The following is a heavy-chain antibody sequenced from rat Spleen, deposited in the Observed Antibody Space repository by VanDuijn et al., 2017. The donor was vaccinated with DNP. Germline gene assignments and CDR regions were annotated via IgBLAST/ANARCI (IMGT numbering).Heavy chain of an antibody. CDR3: ARHRAIAAIWDY. CDR1: GFTFRDYY. V-gene: IGHV5-22*01. CDR2: ISYDGGST. J-gene: IGHJ2*01. Sequence: EVQLVESGGGLVQPGRSLKLSCAASGFTFRDYYMAWVRQAPTKGLEWVAYISYDGGSTYYGDSVKGRFTISRDNAKNTQYLQMDSLRSEDTATYYCARHRAIAAIWDYWGQGVMVTVSS. D-gene: IGHD1-2*01.